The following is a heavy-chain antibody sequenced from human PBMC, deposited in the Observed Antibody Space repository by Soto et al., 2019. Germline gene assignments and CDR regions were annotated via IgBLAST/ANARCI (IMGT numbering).Heavy chain of an antibody. CDR1: GGSVRAPDC. D-gene: IGHD1-1*01. Sequence: SETLSLTCTLSGGSVRAPDCWIWVRQSPDKGLEWIAEVHIAGHSNYNPSLRSRVSVSIDSSKNQFYLNLNSVTAADTAIYYCARVRQGCSANNCYFDPWGQGTQVTVS. J-gene: IGHJ5*01. CDR2: VHIAGHS. V-gene: IGHV4-4*02. CDR3: ARVRQGCSANNCYFDP.